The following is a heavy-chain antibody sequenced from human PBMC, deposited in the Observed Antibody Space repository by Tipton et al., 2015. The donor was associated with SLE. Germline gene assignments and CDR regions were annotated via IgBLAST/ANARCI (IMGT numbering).Heavy chain of an antibody. D-gene: IGHD6-13*01. J-gene: IGHJ4*02. CDR3: ARGYPMDH. CDR1: GDTISDHY. Sequence: TLSLTCTVSGDTISDHYWSWIRQPPGKGLEWIGRIYTSGTTDYSSSLKGRITISVDMSKNQFYLRLSSGTAADAAVYYCARGYPMDHWGQGTLVTVSS. CDR2: IYTSGTT. V-gene: IGHV4-4*07.